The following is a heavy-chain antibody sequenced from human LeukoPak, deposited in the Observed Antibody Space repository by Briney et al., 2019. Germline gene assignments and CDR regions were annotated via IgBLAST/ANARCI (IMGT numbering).Heavy chain of an antibody. D-gene: IGHD7-27*01. V-gene: IGHV1-8*01. J-gene: IGHJ4*02. CDR1: GYTFSTHD. CDR3: VRTPPNWGFDY. Sequence: ASVKVSCKASGYTFSTHDINWVRQATGQGLEWLGWMSPNSGDTGYAQKFQGRVTMTSDSSISTAYMELSSLRSEDTAIYYCVRTPPNWGFDYWGQGTLVTVSS. CDR2: MSPNSGDT.